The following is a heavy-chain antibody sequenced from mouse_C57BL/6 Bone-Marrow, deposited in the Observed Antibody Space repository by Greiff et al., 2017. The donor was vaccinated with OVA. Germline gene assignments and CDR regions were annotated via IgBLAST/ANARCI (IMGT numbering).Heavy chain of an antibody. CDR1: GFTFSDYG. J-gene: IGHJ3*01. CDR2: ISSGSSTI. Sequence: EVHLVESGGGLVKPGGSLKLSCAASGFTFSDYGMHWVRQAPEKGLEWVAYISSGSSTIYYADTVKGRFTISRDNAKNTLFLQMTSLRSEDTAMYYCARAYYSNYPAWFAYWGQGTLVTVSA. CDR3: ARAYYSNYPAWFAY. D-gene: IGHD2-5*01. V-gene: IGHV5-17*01.